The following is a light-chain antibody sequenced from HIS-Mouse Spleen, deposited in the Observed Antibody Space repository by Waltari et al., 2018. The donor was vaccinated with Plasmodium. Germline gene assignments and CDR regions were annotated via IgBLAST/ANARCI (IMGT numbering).Light chain of an antibody. J-gene: IGLJ3*02. CDR3: YSTDSSGNHRV. CDR2: EDI. Sequence: SYELTQPPSVSVSPVQTARITCSGDALPKKYASWYQQNSGQAPVLVIYEDIKRPSGLPERCAGSSSGTMATLTIRGAQVEDEADYYCYSTDSSGNHRVFGGGTKLTVL. CDR1: ALPKKY. V-gene: IGLV3-10*01.